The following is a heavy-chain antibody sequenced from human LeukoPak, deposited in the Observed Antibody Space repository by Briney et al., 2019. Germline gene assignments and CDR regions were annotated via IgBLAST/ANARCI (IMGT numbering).Heavy chain of an antibody. CDR2: IKEDGSEK. D-gene: IGHD3-16*01. J-gene: IGHJ5*02. CDR3: ARGGLRYFAL. CDR1: GFMFGNHW. V-gene: IGHV3-7*04. Sequence: PGGSLRLSCAASGFMFGNHWMSWVRQAPGKGLEWVANIKEDGSEKYYVDSVKGRFTISRDNANNSLYLQMNSLRVEDTAVYYCARGGLRYFALWGQGESVAVSS.